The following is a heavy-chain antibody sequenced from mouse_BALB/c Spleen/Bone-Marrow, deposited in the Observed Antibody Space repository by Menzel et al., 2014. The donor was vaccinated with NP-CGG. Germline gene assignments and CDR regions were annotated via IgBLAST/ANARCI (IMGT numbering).Heavy chain of an antibody. CDR1: GYTFSNYW. J-gene: IGHJ2*01. Sequence: EVKLMESGTVLARPGAAVKMSCKASGYTFSNYWTHWVKQRPGQGLEWIGTIYPGNSDTTYNQKFKGKAKLTAVTSTSTAYMDLSSLTNEDSAVYYCTTLARTNFDYWGQGTTLTVSS. CDR3: TTLARTNFDY. D-gene: IGHD3-1*01. V-gene: IGHV1-5*01. CDR2: IYPGNSDT.